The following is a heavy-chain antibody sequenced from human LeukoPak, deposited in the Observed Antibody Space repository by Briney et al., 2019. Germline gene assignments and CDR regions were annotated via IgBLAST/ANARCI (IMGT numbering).Heavy chain of an antibody. J-gene: IGHJ4*02. CDR2: ISGSGGST. CDR1: GFTFSSYA. V-gene: IGHV3-23*01. D-gene: IGHD3-22*01. CDR3: AAAPIYYYDSSGYYSPFDY. Sequence: GGSLRLSCAASGFTFSSYAMSWVRQAPGKGLEWVSAISGSGGSTYYADSVKGRFTISRDNSKNTLYLQMNSLRAEDTAVYYCAAAPIYYYDSSGYYSPFDYWGQGTLVTVSS.